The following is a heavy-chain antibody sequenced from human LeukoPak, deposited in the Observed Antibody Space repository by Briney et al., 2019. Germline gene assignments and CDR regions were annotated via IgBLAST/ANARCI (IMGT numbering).Heavy chain of an antibody. CDR2: INWNGGST. Sequence: GGSLRLSCAASGFTFDDYGMSWVRQAPGKGLEWVSGINWNGGSTGYADSVKGRFTISRDNSENTLYLQMNSLRAEDTAVYYCAKDKGEANYYFDYWGQGTLVTVSS. CDR1: GFTFDDYG. CDR3: AKDKGEANYYFDY. D-gene: IGHD1-7*01. V-gene: IGHV3-20*04. J-gene: IGHJ4*02.